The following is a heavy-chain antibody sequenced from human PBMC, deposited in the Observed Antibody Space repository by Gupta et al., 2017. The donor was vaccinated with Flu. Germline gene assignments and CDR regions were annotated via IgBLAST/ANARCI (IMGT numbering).Heavy chain of an antibody. D-gene: IGHD6-13*01. CDR3: ARTLVYSDMHV. J-gene: IGHJ6*02. CDR1: GIRVSDYY. V-gene: IGHV3-72*01. CDR2: TRDKTKSFSR. Sequence: EVQSLEPGGGVVALGGPLRRSSAASGIRVSDYYIDWVRQAPGKGLGWVGRTRDKTKSFSRDYAASVKGRFSISRDNSKNSIYLQMDSLKIDDAAVYYCARTLVYSDMHVWGQGTTVTVSS.